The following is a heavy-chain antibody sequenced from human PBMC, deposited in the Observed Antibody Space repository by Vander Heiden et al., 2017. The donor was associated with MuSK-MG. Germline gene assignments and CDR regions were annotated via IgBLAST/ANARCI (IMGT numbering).Heavy chain of an antibody. J-gene: IGHJ4*02. D-gene: IGHD6-19*01. CDR1: GFPFSSYE. CDR2: ISSSGSTI. V-gene: IGHV3-48*03. Sequence: EVQLVESGGGLVQPGGSLRLSCAASGFPFSSYEMNWVRQAPGKGLEWVSYISSSGSTIYYADAVKGRFTISRDNAKNSLYLQMNSLRAEDTAVYYCARGAVARQNYFDFWGQGTLVTVSS. CDR3: ARGAVARQNYFDF.